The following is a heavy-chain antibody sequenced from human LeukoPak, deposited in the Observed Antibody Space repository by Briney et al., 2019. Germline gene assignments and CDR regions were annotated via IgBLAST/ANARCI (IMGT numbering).Heavy chain of an antibody. CDR2: IIPIFGTA. CDR1: GGTFSSYA. J-gene: IGHJ4*02. CDR3: ARDIAYNIDY. Sequence: SVKVSCKASGGTFSSYAISWVRQAPGQGLEWMGGIIPIFGTANYAQKFQGRVTITADESTSTAYMELRSLRSDDTAVYYCARDIAYNIDYWGQGTLVTVSS. V-gene: IGHV1-69*13. D-gene: IGHD5-12*01.